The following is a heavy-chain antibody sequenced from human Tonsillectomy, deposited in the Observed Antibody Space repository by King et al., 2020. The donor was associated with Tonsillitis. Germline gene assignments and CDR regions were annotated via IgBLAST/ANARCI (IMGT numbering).Heavy chain of an antibody. J-gene: IGHJ4*02. Sequence: VQLVESGGGLVQPGRSLRLSCGASGFAFDDYAMHWVRQGPGKGLEWVAGISWNSTSINYADSVRGRFTISRDNAKKSLSLQMDTLRSEDTAFYYCAKAWYNSGWCVGVDYWGPGTLVTVSS. CDR2: ISWNSTSI. CDR1: GFAFDDYA. D-gene: IGHD6-19*01. CDR3: AKAWYNSGWCVGVDY. V-gene: IGHV3-9*01.